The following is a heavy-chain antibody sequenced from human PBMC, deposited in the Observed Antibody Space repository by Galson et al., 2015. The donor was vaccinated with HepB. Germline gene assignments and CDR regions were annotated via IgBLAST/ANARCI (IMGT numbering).Heavy chain of an antibody. D-gene: IGHD1-1*01. CDR3: ATTGRDACDI. J-gene: IGHJ3*02. CDR1: EFTVNNYW. V-gene: IGHV3-74*01. Sequence: SLRLSCAASEFTVNNYWVHWVRQAPGKALEWVSEINRDGSGTHYADSVKGRFTISRDNGKNTVYLQVNSLRVEDTAVYYCATTGRDACDIWGQGTMVTVSS. CDR2: INRDGSGT.